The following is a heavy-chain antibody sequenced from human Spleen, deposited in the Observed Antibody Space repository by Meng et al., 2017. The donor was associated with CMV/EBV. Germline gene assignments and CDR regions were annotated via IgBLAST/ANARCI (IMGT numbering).Heavy chain of an antibody. Sequence: SGFTFDGHAMHWVRQAPGKGLEWVSGISWNSANIGYADSVKGRFTISRDNAKNSLYLQMDNLGTEDTALYYCVRDRNYGVYLGSDYWGQGTLVTVSS. V-gene: IGHV3-9*01. CDR1: GFTFDGHA. CDR2: ISWNSANI. J-gene: IGHJ4*02. D-gene: IGHD4-17*01. CDR3: VRDRNYGVYLGSDY.